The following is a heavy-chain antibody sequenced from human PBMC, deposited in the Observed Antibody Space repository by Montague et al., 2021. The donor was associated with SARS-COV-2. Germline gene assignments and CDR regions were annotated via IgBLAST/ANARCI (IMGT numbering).Heavy chain of an antibody. J-gene: IGHJ6*02. CDR1: GFTFSRYW. CDR3: TRSGDGVYYGMDV. CDR2: INIDGSRT. Sequence: SLRLSCAASGFTFSRYWMHWVRQVPGKGLLWVSRINIDGSRTTYADSVKGRFTISRDNVKNTLFLQMNGLRADDTAVYYCTRSGDGVYYGMDVWGQGTTVTVSS. V-gene: IGHV3-74*03. D-gene: IGHD2-21*02.